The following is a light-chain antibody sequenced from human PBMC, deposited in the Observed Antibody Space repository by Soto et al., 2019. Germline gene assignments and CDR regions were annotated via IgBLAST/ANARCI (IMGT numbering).Light chain of an antibody. Sequence: QSVLTQPPSVSAAPGQKFTISCSGRNSNIGSNYVSCYRQVPGAGPRLLTYDNNKGPSGIPDRFSGSKSGTSATLGITGLQTGDEADYYRGPWGRSLPSGVFASGTPLTVL. CDR1: NSNIGSNY. CDR3: GPWGRSLPSGV. V-gene: IGLV1-51*01. J-gene: IGLJ6*01. CDR2: DNN.